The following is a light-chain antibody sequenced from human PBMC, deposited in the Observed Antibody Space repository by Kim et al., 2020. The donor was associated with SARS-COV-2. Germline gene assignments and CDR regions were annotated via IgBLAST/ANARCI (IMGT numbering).Light chain of an antibody. CDR2: GAS. CDR3: QQYNDLPL. J-gene: IGKJ2*01. V-gene: IGKV3-15*01. CDR1: QSVSGN. Sequence: EIVMTQSPATLSVSPGERATLSFRASQSVSGNLAWYQHKPGQAPRLLIYGASTRATGVPARFTGSGSGTEFTLTISSLQSEDFAVYYCQQYNDLPLFGQGTKLEI.